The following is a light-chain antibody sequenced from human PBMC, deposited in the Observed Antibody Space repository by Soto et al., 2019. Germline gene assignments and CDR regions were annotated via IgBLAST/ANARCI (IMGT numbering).Light chain of an antibody. CDR2: EVS. J-gene: IGLJ1*01. CDR3: TSYISSTTLDV. Sequence: QSVLTQPASVSGSPGQSITISCTGTSSDVGGYNYVSWYQQHPGKAPKLLIYEVSNRPSGVSNRFSGTKSGHTASHTSYGLQSEAEADYFSTSYISSTTLDVFGTGTKVT. V-gene: IGLV2-14*01. CDR1: SSDVGGYNY.